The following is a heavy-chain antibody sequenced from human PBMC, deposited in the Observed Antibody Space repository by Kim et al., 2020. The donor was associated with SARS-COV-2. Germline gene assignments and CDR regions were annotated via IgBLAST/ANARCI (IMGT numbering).Heavy chain of an antibody. V-gene: IGHV3-21*01. D-gene: IGHD3-22*01. Sequence: SVKGRFTISRDNAKNSLYLQMNSLRAEDTAVYYCARDTNNYDSSGYPSPLWGQGTLVTVSS. J-gene: IGHJ4*02. CDR3: ARDTNNYDSSGYPSPL.